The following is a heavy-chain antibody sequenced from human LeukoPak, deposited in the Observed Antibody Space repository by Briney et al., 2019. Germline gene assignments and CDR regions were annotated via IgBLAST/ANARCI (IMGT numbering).Heavy chain of an antibody. CDR1: GFTFSSYG. CDR2: IWYDGSNK. J-gene: IGHJ4*02. D-gene: IGHD6-19*01. V-gene: IGHV3-33*01. CDR3: ARSGAVAGGSNLDY. Sequence: GGSLRLSCAASGFTFSSYGMHWVRQAPGKGLEWAAVIWYDGSNKYYADSVKGRFTISRDNSKNTLYLQMNSLRAEDTAVYYCARSGAVAGGSNLDYWGQGTLVTVSS.